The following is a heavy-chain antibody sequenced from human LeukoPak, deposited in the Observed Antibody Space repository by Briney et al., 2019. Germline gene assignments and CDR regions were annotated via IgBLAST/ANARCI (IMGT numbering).Heavy chain of an antibody. J-gene: IGHJ4*02. D-gene: IGHD6-19*01. V-gene: IGHV4-59*01. CDR1: GGSISSYY. CDR2: IHSCGST. Sequence: SETLSLTCTVSGGSISSYYWSWIRLPPGKGLEWIGYIHSCGSTNYDPSLKSRVTISLDTSKHQFSLKLNSVTAADTAVYYCARGGTVAGRGVLFDYWGQGTLVTVSS. CDR3: ARGGTVAGRGVLFDY.